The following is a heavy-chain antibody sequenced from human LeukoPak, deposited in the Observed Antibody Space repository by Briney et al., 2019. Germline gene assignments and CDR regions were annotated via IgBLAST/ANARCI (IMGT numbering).Heavy chain of an antibody. CDR2: IYSGGNT. J-gene: IGHJ4*02. CDR1: GFTISSNY. CDR3: ARSWDARLHFDY. V-gene: IGHV3-66*02. Sequence: VGSLRLSCAASGFTISSNYMNWVRQAPGKGLEWVSVIYSGGNTYYADSVKGRFTISRDNSKNTLYLQMNSLRDEDTAIYYCARSWDARLHFDYWGQGTLVTVSS. D-gene: IGHD1-26*01.